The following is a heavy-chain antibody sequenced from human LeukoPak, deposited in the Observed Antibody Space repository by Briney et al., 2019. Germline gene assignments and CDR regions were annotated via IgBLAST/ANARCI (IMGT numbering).Heavy chain of an antibody. D-gene: IGHD1-26*01. V-gene: IGHV4-34*01. CDR3: ASIVKDY. CDR1: GGSFSGYY. J-gene: IGHJ4*02. Sequence: SETLSLTCAVYGGSFSGYYWSWIRQPPGKGLEWIGSIYYSGSTYYNPSLKSRVTISVDTSKNQFSLKLSSVTAADTAVYYCASIVKDYWGQGTLVTVSP. CDR2: IYYSGST.